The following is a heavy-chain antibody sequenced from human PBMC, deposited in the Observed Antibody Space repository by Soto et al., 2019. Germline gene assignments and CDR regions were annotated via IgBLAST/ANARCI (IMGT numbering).Heavy chain of an antibody. CDR1: GFVFSGSG. CDR3: ANPSGYYFGLGSHDEASDM. Sequence: LRLSCAASGFVFSGSGMHWVRQAPGKGLQWVAGISKDGSKKYYGDSVKGRFTISRDNSRKTLYLQMNGLRAEDTAVYYCANPSGYYFGLGSHDEASDMWGQGTVVTVSS. CDR2: ISKDGSKK. V-gene: IGHV3-30*18. D-gene: IGHD3-10*01. J-gene: IGHJ3*02.